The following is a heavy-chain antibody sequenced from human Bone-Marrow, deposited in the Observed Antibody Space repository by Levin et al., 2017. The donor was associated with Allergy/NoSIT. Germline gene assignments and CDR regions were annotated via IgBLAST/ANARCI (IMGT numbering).Heavy chain of an antibody. J-gene: IGHJ4*02. CDR1: GYSISNGYY. CDR2: MYHSGTT. Sequence: SQTLSLTCGVSGYSISNGYYWGWIRQHPERGLEWIGSMYHSGTTYYNPSLKSRVTISMDTSKNHFSLKLTSVTATDTAIYYCARVGPPIDSWGQGILVTVSS. D-gene: IGHD1-26*01. V-gene: IGHV4-38-2*01. CDR3: ARVGPPIDS.